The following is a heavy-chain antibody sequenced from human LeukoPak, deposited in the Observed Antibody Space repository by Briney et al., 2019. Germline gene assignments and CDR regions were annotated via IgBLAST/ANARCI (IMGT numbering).Heavy chain of an antibody. V-gene: IGHV3-23*01. CDR1: GFTFSSDA. CDR3: AKDIGLGSGWYYFDY. Sequence: TGGSLRLSCAASGFTFSSDAMSWVRQAPGKGLEGVSSISGSGGSIYYADSVKGRFTISRDNSKNTLYLQMNGLRVEDTAVYYCAKDIGLGSGWYYFDYWGQGTLVTVSS. J-gene: IGHJ4*02. CDR2: ISGSGGSI. D-gene: IGHD6-19*01.